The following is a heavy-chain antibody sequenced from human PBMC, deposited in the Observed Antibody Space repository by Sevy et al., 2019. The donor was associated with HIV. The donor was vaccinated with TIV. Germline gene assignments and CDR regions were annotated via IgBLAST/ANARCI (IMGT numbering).Heavy chain of an antibody. CDR3: ARDLSYYYDSSGLGADY. CDR1: GYTFTGYY. V-gene: IGHV1-2*02. CDR2: INPNSGGT. Sequence: ASVKVSCKASGYTFTGYYMHWVRQAPGQGLEWMGWINPNSGGTNYAQKFQGRVTMTRDTSIGTAYMELGRLRSDDTAVYYCARDLSYYYDSSGLGADYWGQGTLVTVSS. D-gene: IGHD3-22*01. J-gene: IGHJ4*02.